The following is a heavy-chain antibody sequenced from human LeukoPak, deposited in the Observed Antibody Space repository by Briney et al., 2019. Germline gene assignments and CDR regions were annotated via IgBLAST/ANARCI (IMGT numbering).Heavy chain of an antibody. CDR3: AKGGNYAPLDY. Sequence: PGGSLRLSCAASGFTFRDSAMTWVRQAPGKGLEWISAISTSGGDTIYTDSVKGRFTISRDNSRNTLFLRMNSLRAEDTAIYYCAKGGNYAPLDYWGQGTLVTVSS. J-gene: IGHJ4*02. CDR1: GFTFRDSA. V-gene: IGHV3-23*01. D-gene: IGHD1-7*01. CDR2: ISTSGGDT.